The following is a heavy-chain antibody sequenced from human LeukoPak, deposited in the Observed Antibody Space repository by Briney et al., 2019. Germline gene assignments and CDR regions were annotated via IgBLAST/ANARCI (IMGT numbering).Heavy chain of an antibody. V-gene: IGHV4-30-4*01. D-gene: IGHD4-17*01. J-gene: IGHJ4*02. CDR2: IYYSGST. Sequence: KPSETLSLTCTVSGGSISSGDYYWSWIRQPPGKGLEWIGCIYYSGSTNYNPSLKSRVTISVDTSKNQFSLKLSSVTAADTAVYYCARLRGGHYGDLDYWGQGTLVTVSS. CDR3: ARLRGGHYGDLDY. CDR1: GGSISSGDYY.